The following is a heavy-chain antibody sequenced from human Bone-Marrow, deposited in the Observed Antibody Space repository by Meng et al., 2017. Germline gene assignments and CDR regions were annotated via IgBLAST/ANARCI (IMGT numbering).Heavy chain of an antibody. CDR2: INPNSGGT. CDR1: GYTFTGYY. J-gene: IGHJ4*02. CDR3: AVRPLVGPTAEVDY. D-gene: IGHD1-26*01. Sequence: ASVKVSCKASGYTFTGYYMHWVRQAPGQGLEWMGWINPNSGGTNYAQKFQGRVTMTRDTSISTAYMELSRLRSDDTAVYYCAVRPLVGPTAEVDYWGQGTRVTVSS. V-gene: IGHV1-2*02.